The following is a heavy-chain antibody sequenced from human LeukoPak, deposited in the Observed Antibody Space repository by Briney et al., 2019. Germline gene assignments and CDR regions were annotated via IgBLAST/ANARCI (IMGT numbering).Heavy chain of an antibody. D-gene: IGHD1-26*01. V-gene: IGHV1-2*02. CDR3: ARVQWELLAYMDV. J-gene: IGHJ6*03. Sequence: ASVKVSCKASGYTFTGYYMHRVRQAPGQGLEWMGWVNPNSGGTNYAQKFQGRVTMTRDTSISTAYMELSRLRSDDTAVYYCARVQWELLAYMDVWGKGTTVTVSS. CDR1: GYTFTGYY. CDR2: VNPNSGGT.